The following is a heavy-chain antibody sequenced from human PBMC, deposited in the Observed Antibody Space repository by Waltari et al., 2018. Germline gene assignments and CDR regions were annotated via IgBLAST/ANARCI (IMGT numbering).Heavy chain of an antibody. Sequence: EVQLVESGGGLVQPGGSLRLPCAASGFTLSNYGMSWVRQAPGKGLEWVANIMTDGREEYYVDSVRGRFTISRDNAKNSLYLQMNSLRPEDTAVYYCVRDQWFAFDIWGQGTMVTVSS. J-gene: IGHJ3*02. CDR3: VRDQWFAFDI. CDR2: IMTDGREE. D-gene: IGHD3-22*01. V-gene: IGHV3-7*01. CDR1: GFTLSNYG.